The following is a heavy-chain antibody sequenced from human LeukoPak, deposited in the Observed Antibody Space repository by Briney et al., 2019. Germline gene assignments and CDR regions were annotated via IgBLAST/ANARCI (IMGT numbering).Heavy chain of an antibody. CDR1: GFTFSSYG. J-gene: IGHJ6*02. Sequence: GRSLRLSCAASGFTFSSYGMHWVRQAPGKGLEWVAVISYDGSNKYYADSVKGRFTISRDNSKNTLYLQMNSLRAEDTAVYYCAKDPYYYDSSGYYYYYYYGMDVWGQGTTVTVSS. D-gene: IGHD3-22*01. V-gene: IGHV3-30*18. CDR3: AKDPYYYDSSGYYYYYYYGMDV. CDR2: ISYDGSNK.